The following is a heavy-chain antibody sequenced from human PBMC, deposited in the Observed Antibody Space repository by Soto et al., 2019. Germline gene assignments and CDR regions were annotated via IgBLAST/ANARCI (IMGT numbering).Heavy chain of an antibody. CDR2: INHSGST. D-gene: IGHD3-9*01. J-gene: IGHJ6*04. Sequence: ASETLSLTCAVCGGSFSGYYWSWIRQPPGKGLEWIGEINHSGSTNYNPSLKSRVTISVDTSKNQFSLKLSSVTAADTAVYYCARGPVLRDFDWLSYYYFGMDVSGDGTTVTVAS. CDR1: GGSFSGYY. CDR3: ARGPVLRDFDWLSYYYFGMDV. V-gene: IGHV4-34*01.